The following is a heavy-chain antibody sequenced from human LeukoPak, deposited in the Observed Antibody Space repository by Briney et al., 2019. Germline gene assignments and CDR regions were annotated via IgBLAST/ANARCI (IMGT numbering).Heavy chain of an antibody. CDR3: ARAPKFRGVIIQAEFDP. Sequence: SVKVPCKASGGTFSSYAISWVRQAPGQGLEWMGGIIPIFGTANYAQKFQGRVTITTDESTSTAYMELSSLRSEDTAVYYCARAPKFRGVIIQAEFDPWGQGTLVTVSS. D-gene: IGHD3-10*01. CDR2: IIPIFGTA. J-gene: IGHJ5*02. CDR1: GGTFSSYA. V-gene: IGHV1-69*05.